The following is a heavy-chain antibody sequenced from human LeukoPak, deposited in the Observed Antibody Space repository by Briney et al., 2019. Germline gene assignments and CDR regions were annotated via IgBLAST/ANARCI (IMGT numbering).Heavy chain of an antibody. V-gene: IGHV1-2*02. Sequence: GASVKVSCKASGYTFTSYYMHWVRQAPGQGLEWMGWINPNSGGTNYAQKFQGRATMTRDTSISTAYMELSRLRSDDTAVYYCARAPREYSSSWYYFDYWGQGTLVTVSS. D-gene: IGHD6-13*01. CDR1: GYTFTSYY. CDR2: INPNSGGT. J-gene: IGHJ4*02. CDR3: ARAPREYSSSWYYFDY.